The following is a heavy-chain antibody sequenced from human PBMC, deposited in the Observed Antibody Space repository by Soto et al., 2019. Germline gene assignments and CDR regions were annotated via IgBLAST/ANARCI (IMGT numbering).Heavy chain of an antibody. CDR2: ISYDGSNK. CDR3: AKNRAYYYDSSGYYPDYYYYGMDV. V-gene: IGHV3-30*18. Sequence: VQLVESGGGVVQPGRSLRLSCAASGFTFSSYGMHWVRQAPGKGLEWVAVISYDGSNKYYADSVKGRFTISRDNSKNTLYLQMNSLRAEDTAVYYCAKNRAYYYDSSGYYPDYYYYGMDVW. D-gene: IGHD3-22*01. J-gene: IGHJ6*01. CDR1: GFTFSSYG.